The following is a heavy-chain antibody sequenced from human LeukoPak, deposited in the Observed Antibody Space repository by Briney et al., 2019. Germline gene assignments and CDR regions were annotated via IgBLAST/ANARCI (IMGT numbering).Heavy chain of an antibody. Sequence: GGSLRLSCAASGFTFSSYVMNWVRLAPGKGLEWVSLISGSGGSTYYADSVKDRFTISRDNSKSTLYLQMNSLRAEDTAVYYCAKDDTSDYYYSMSAFDIWGQGTMVTVSS. CDR2: ISGSGGST. D-gene: IGHD3-22*01. J-gene: IGHJ3*02. CDR3: AKDDTSDYYYSMSAFDI. V-gene: IGHV3-23*01. CDR1: GFTFSSYV.